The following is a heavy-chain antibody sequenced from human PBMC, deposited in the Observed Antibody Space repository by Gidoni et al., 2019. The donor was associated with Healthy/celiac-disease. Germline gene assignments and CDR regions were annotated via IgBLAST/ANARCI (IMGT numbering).Heavy chain of an antibody. D-gene: IGHD3-3*01. CDR3: ARIAYYDFWSGYAVDY. Sequence: QVTLKESGPVLVKPTETLTLTCTVSGFSLSNARMGVSWIRQPPGKALEWLAHIFSNDEKSYSTSLKSRLTISKDTSKSQVVLTMTNMDPVDTATYYCARIAYYDFWSGYAVDYWGQGTLVTVSS. J-gene: IGHJ4*02. V-gene: IGHV2-26*01. CDR1: GFSLSNARMG. CDR2: IFSNDEK.